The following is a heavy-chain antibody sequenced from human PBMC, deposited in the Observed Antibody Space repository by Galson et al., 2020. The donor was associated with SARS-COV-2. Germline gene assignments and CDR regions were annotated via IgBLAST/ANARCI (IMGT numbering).Heavy chain of an antibody. CDR1: GHTLTQLS. CDR3: ALYGDGVVGTTSDGLDI. Sequence: ASVKVSCKVSGHTLTQLSIHWVRQAPGKGLEWMGGFDVEDGETSYAQKFQGRVTLTADTSTDTGYMELSSLRSDDTAVYYCALYGDGVVGTTSDGLDIWGHGTMVTVSS. D-gene: IGHD3-10*02. CDR2: FDVEDGET. V-gene: IGHV1-24*01. J-gene: IGHJ3*02.